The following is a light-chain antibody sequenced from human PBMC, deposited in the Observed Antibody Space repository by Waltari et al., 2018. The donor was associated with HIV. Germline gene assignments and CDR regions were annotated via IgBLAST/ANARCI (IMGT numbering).Light chain of an antibody. Sequence: SSELTQDPAVSVALGQTVRITCQGDSLRRYYASWYQQKPGQAPVLVIYGKNSRPTGIPDRCAGSSSGNSASLTITGAQAEDEADYYCNSRDSSGNHLQWVFGGGTKLTVL. CDR1: SLRRYY. J-gene: IGLJ3*02. CDR2: GKN. V-gene: IGLV3-19*01. CDR3: NSRDSSGNHLQWV.